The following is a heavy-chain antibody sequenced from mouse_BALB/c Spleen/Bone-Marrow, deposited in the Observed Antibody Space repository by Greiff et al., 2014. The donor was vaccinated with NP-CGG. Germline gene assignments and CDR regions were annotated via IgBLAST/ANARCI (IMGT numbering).Heavy chain of an antibody. CDR2: ISDGGSYT. D-gene: IGHD2-14*01. CDR3: ARDRGVQGYAMDY. CDR1: GFTFSDYY. J-gene: IGHJ4*01. Sequence: EVKLVESGGGLVKPGGSLKLSCAASGFTFSDYYMYWVRQTPEKRLGWVATISDGGSYTYYPDSVKGRFTISRDIAKNNLYLRMSSLKSEDTAMYYCARDRGVQGYAMDYWGQGTSVTVSS. V-gene: IGHV5-4*02.